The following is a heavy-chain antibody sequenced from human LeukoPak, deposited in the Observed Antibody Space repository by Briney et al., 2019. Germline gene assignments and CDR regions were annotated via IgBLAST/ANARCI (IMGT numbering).Heavy chain of an antibody. J-gene: IGHJ4*02. CDR3: ARDLGGNILDY. V-gene: IGHV3-64*01. CDR1: GFTFSSYA. D-gene: IGHD2/OR15-2a*01. CDR2: ISSNGGST. Sequence: GRSLRLSCAASGFTFSSYAMHWVRQAPGKGLEYVSAISSNGGSTYYANSVKGRFTISRDNSKNTLYLQMGSLRAEDMAVYYCARDLGGNILDYWGQGTLVTVSS.